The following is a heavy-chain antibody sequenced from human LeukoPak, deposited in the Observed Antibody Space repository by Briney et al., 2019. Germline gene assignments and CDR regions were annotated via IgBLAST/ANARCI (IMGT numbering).Heavy chain of an antibody. CDR1: GDSFSSHY. J-gene: IGHJ3*02. D-gene: IGHD4-17*01. Sequence: SETLSLTCTVSGDSFSSHYWSWIRQPPGKGLEWIGYISYIGSTNYNPSLKSRVTIPIDTSKNQFSLKLISVTAADTAVYYCARDLVTVTKGFDIWGQGTMVSVSS. CDR3: ARDLVTVTKGFDI. CDR2: ISYIGST. V-gene: IGHV4-59*11.